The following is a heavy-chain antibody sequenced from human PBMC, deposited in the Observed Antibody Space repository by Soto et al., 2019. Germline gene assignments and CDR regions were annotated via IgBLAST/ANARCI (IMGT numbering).Heavy chain of an antibody. CDR1: GGTFSRHA. J-gene: IGHJ4*02. V-gene: IGHV1-69*01. CDR2: IIPIFGTA. D-gene: IGHD3-22*01. CDR3: ARGWGYDSNDYYYAY. Sequence: QVQLVQSGAEVRKPGSSVKVSCKASGGTFSRHAISWVRQAPGQGLEWMGVIIPIFGTANHAQKFQGRVTIIADESTSTVYMEVSSLRSEDTAMYYCARGWGYDSNDYYYAYWGQGALVIVSS.